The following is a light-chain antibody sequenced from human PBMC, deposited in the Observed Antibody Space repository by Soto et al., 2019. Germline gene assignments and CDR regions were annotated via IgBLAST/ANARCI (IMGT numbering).Light chain of an antibody. CDR2: EVS. V-gene: IGLV2-14*01. J-gene: IGLJ2*01. Sequence: QSVLTQPASVSGSPGQSITISCTGTSSDVGGYNYVSWYQQHPGKAPKLMIYEVSNRPSGVSNRFSGSKSGNTASLTISGLQDEDEADYYCSSYTSSSTLEVVFGGGTQLTVL. CDR1: SSDVGGYNY. CDR3: SSYTSSSTLEVV.